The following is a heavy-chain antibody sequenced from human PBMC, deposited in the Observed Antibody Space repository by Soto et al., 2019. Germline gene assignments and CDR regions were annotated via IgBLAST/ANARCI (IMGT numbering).Heavy chain of an antibody. J-gene: IGHJ4*02. Sequence: QVQLQESGPGLVKPSQTLSLTCTVSGVSVSSGDHYWSWLRQPPGKGLESIVYIQYGASTYYNPSLTSRTTISVDTSKNQFSLMLRSVNAADTAVYYCARGRGYGYGIDYWGQGTLVTVSS. CDR2: IQYGAST. D-gene: IGHD5-18*01. V-gene: IGHV4-30-4*01. CDR1: GVSVSSGDHY. CDR3: ARGRGYGYGIDY.